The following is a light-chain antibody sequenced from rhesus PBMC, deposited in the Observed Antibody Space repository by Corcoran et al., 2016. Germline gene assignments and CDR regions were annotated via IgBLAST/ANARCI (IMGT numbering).Light chain of an antibody. CDR1: SSNIGGYD. Sequence: QSVLTQPPSVSGAPGQKVTISCTGSSSNIGGYDVHWYQQLPGTAPRLLIFDNNKRPSGISDRFSGSKSATSASLAITGLQTEDEADYYCQSYDNSLNAYIFGGGTRLTAL. CDR2: DNN. V-gene: IGLV1-64*01. CDR3: QSYDNSLNAYI. J-gene: IGLJ1*01.